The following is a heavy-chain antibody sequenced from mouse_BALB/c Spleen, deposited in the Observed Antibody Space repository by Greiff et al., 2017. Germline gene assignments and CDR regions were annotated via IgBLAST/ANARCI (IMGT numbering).Heavy chain of an antibody. CDR3: ARDRGNYDYDEGVFAY. CDR1: GFSLTGYG. CDR2: IWGDGST. Sequence: VQLVESGPGLVAPSQSLSITCTVSGFSLTGYGVNWVRQPPGKGLEWLGMIWGDGSTDYNSALKSRLSISKDNSKSQVFLKMNSLQTDDTARYYCARDRGNYDYDEGVFAYWGQGTLVTVSA. V-gene: IGHV2-6-7*01. D-gene: IGHD2-4*01. J-gene: IGHJ3*01.